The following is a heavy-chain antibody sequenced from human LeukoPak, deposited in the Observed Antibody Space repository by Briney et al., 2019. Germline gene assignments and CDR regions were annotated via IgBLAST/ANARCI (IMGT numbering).Heavy chain of an antibody. Sequence: GGSLRLSCAASGFTFSSYGMHWVRQAPGKGLEWVAVISYDGSNKYYADSVKGRFTISRDNSKNTLYLQMNSLRAEDTAVYYCAKSRGVGATVNFDYWGQGTLVTVSS. D-gene: IGHD1-26*01. J-gene: IGHJ4*02. CDR3: AKSRGVGATVNFDY. CDR2: ISYDGSNK. V-gene: IGHV3-30*18. CDR1: GFTFSSYG.